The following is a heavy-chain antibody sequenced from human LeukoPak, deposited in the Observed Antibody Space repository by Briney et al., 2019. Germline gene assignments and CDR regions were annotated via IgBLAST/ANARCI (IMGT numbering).Heavy chain of an antibody. J-gene: IGHJ5*02. CDR1: GFTFSSYS. D-gene: IGHD4-17*01. CDR2: ISGSGGST. CDR3: AKVTTGINWFDP. V-gene: IGHV3-23*01. Sequence: PGGSLRLSCAASGFTFSSYSMNWVRQAPGKGLEWVSAISGSGGSTYYADSVKGRFTISRDNSKNTLYLQMNSLRAEDTAVYYCAKVTTGINWFDPWGQGTLVTVSS.